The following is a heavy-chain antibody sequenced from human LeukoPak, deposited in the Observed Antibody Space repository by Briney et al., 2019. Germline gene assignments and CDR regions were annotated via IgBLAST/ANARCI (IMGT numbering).Heavy chain of an antibody. J-gene: IGHJ4*02. CDR3: AREVNYYDSSGYGD. CDR1: GFTFDDYG. V-gene: IGHV3-20*04. CDR2: INWNGGST. Sequence: GGSLRLSCAVSGFTFDDYGMSWVRQAPGKGLEWVSSINWNGGSTRYADSVKGRFTISRDNAKDSLYLHMNSLRAEDTAVYYCAREVNYYDSSGYGDWGQGTLVTVSS. D-gene: IGHD3-22*01.